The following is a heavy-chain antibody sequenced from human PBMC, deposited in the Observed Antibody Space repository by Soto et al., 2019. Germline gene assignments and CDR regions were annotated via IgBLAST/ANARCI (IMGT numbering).Heavy chain of an antibody. CDR2: VYYSGSS. CDR1: GDSISGGASF. CDR3: AKLSCTSSTCYFPGWFDP. D-gene: IGHD2-2*01. Sequence: SETLSLTCTVSGDSISGGASFWSWIRQPPGKGLEWIANVYYSGSSYYNPPLKSRLTISVDTTKNQFSLQLKSMTAADTAVYYCAKLSCTSSTCYFPGWFDPWGQGTLVTVSS. J-gene: IGHJ5*02. V-gene: IGHV4-31*03.